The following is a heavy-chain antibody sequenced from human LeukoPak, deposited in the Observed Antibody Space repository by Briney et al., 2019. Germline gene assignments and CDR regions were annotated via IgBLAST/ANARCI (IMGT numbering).Heavy chain of an antibody. J-gene: IGHJ4*02. CDR1: GFTFSDYA. V-gene: IGHV3-23*01. Sequence: GGSLRLSCAASGFTFSDYAMHWVRQAPGKGLEWVSAISGSGGSTYYADSVKGRFTISRDNSKNTLYLQMNSLRAEDTAVYYCAKDYYGSGSYYTGFDYWGQGTLVTVSS. D-gene: IGHD3-10*01. CDR3: AKDYYGSGSYYTGFDY. CDR2: ISGSGGST.